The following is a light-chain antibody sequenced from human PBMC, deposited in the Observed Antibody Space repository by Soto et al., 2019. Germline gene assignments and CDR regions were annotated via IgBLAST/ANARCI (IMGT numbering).Light chain of an antibody. Sequence: EIVLTQSPATLSVSPGERVTLSCRASESVSSSLAWYQHKPGQPPRLLIYGASTRATDIPARFSGSGSWTQFTLTISRLQSEDFAVYYCQQYTDWPPVTFGPGTKVEIK. V-gene: IGKV3-15*01. CDR2: GAS. CDR1: ESVSSS. J-gene: IGKJ3*01. CDR3: QQYTDWPPVT.